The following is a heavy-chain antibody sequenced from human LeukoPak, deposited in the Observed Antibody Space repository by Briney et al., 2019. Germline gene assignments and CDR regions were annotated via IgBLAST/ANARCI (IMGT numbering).Heavy chain of an antibody. J-gene: IGHJ5*02. D-gene: IGHD3-10*01. Sequence: GGSLRLSCAASGFTFSSYWMSWVRQAPGKGLEWVANIKQDGSEKYYVDSVKGRFTISRDNAKNSLYLQMNSLRAEDTAVYYCARGFMARGVRLWFDPWGQGTLVTVSS. V-gene: IGHV3-7*01. CDR1: GFTFSSYW. CDR2: IKQDGSEK. CDR3: ARGFMARGVRLWFDP.